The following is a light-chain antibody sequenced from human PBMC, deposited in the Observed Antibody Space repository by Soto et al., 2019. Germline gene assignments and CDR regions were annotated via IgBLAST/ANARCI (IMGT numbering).Light chain of an antibody. CDR2: EGS. J-gene: IGLJ1*01. CDR3: CSYAGNTLYV. Sequence: QSVLTQPASVSGCPGQSITISCTGTISGVGSYNLVSWYQQHPGKAPKVMIYEGSKRPSGVSDRFSGSKSGNTASLTISGLQAEDEADYYCCSYAGNTLYVFGTGTKLTVL. CDR1: ISGVGSYNL. V-gene: IGLV2-23*01.